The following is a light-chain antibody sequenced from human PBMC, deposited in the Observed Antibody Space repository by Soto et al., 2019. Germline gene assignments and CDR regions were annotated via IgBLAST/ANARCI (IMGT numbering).Light chain of an antibody. J-gene: IGKJ2*01. CDR1: QGINSF. CDR3: QQYYFLPYT. V-gene: IGKV1D-8*01. CDR2: GGS. Sequence: VISMTQSPSVISASTGDKVTIRCRVSQGINSFLAWYQQKPGKAPNLLIYGGSSFQSGVPSRFSGSGSRTDFNLTISDLQSEDLATYYCQQYYFLPYTFGQGTKLQIK.